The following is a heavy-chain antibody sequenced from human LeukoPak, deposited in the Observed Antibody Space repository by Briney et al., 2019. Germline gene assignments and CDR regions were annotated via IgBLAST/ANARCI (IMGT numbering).Heavy chain of an antibody. CDR1: GGSISSCY. CDR3: ARGSGSYYSKWYFDL. Sequence: SETLSLTCTVSGGSISSCYWSWIRQPPGKGLEWIGYIYYSGGTNYNPSLKSRVTISVDTSKNQFSLKLSSVTAADTAVYYCARGSGSYYSKWYFDLWGRGTLVTVSS. D-gene: IGHD1-26*01. J-gene: IGHJ2*01. CDR2: IYYSGGT. V-gene: IGHV4-59*01.